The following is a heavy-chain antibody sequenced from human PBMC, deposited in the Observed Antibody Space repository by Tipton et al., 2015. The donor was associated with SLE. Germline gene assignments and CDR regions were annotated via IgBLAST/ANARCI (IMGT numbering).Heavy chain of an antibody. J-gene: IGHJ4*02. CDR3: AREVGGYSYGFDY. Sequence: GSLRLSCAASGFIFSSYIMNWVRQAPGKGLEWGSGISESGGGTYYYGDSVKGRFTISRDNYKNTVYLQMNSLRAEDTAVYYCAREVGGYSYGFDYWGQGTLVTISS. D-gene: IGHD5-18*01. CDR2: ISESGGGT. CDR1: GFIFSSYI. V-gene: IGHV3-23*01.